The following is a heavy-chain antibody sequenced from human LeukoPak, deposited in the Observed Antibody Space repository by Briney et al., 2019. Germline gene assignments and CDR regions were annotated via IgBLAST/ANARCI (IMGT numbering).Heavy chain of an antibody. CDR3: AKDRYSGYDLTD. J-gene: IGHJ4*02. V-gene: IGHV3-43*02. Sequence: GGSLRLSCAASGFTFDDYAMHWVRQAPGKGLEWVSIISGDGGSTYYADSVKGRFTISRDNSENSLYLQMNSLRTEDTALYYCAKDRYSGYDLTDWGQGTLVTVSS. CDR1: GFTFDDYA. D-gene: IGHD5-12*01. CDR2: ISGDGGST.